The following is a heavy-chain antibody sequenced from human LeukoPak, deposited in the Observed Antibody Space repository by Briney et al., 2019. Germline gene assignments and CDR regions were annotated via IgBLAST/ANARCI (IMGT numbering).Heavy chain of an antibody. CDR1: GGSISSYY. D-gene: IGHD5-18*01. Sequence: KASETLSLTCTVSGGSISSYYWSWIRQPPGKGLEWIGYIYYSGSTNYNPSLKSRVTISVDTSKNQFSLKLSSVTSADTAVYYCARKGYSYGYMGYYYGMDVWGQGTTVTVSS. CDR2: IYYSGST. J-gene: IGHJ6*02. CDR3: ARKGYSYGYMGYYYGMDV. V-gene: IGHV4-59*01.